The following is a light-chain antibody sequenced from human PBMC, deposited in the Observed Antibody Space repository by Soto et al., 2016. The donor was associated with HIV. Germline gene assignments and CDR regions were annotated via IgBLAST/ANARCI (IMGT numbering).Light chain of an antibody. CDR2: DDT. CDR1: DIGRKS. CDR3: HVWDEASDSAV. V-gene: IGLV3-21*03. Sequence: YVLTQPPSVSVAPGKTATITCGGDDIGRKSVNWYQQKPGQAPVLIVYDDTDRPSGISGRFAGSNSGSAATLTITKVEFGDEADYYCHVWDEASDSAVFAGGTKVTVL. J-gene: IGLJ2*01.